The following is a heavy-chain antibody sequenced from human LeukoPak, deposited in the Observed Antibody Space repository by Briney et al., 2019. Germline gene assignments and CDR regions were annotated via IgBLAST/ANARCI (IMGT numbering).Heavy chain of an antibody. V-gene: IGHV1-69*13. D-gene: IGHD5-18*01. Sequence: GASVKVSCKASGGTFSSYAISWVRQAPGQGLERMGGIIPIFGTANYAQKFQGRVTITADESTSTAYMELSSLRSEDTAVYYCARDGSELRGYSYGSFDYWGQGTLVTVSS. CDR3: ARDGSELRGYSYGSFDY. J-gene: IGHJ4*02. CDR1: GGTFSSYA. CDR2: IIPIFGTA.